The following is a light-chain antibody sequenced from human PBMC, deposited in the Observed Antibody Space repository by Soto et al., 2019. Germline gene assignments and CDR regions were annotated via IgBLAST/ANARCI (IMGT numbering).Light chain of an antibody. CDR3: GTWDSSLNGYV. V-gene: IGLV1-51*02. CDR1: SYNIGNNY. J-gene: IGLJ1*01. Sequence: QSVLTQPPSVSAAPGQKVTISCSGSSYNIGNNYVSWYQQLPGTAPKLLIYENNKRPSGIPDRFSGSKSGTSATLGITGLQTGDEADYYCGTWDSSLNGYVFGTGTKVTVL. CDR2: ENN.